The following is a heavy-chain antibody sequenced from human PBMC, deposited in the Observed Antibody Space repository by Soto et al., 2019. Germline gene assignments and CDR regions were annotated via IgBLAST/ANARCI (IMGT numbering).Heavy chain of an antibody. J-gene: IGHJ4*02. CDR3: ARDYWRAPMIADY. Sequence: QVQLVQSGAEVKKPGASVKVSCKASGYTFTSYGISWVRQAPGQGRERMGWISAYNGNTNYAQKLQGRVTMNPDTSTRKAYMELRSLRSDDTAVYYGARDYWRAPMIADYCGQGTLVIFSS. D-gene: IGHD2-21*01. CDR1: GYTFTSYG. CDR2: ISAYNGNT. V-gene: IGHV1-18*04.